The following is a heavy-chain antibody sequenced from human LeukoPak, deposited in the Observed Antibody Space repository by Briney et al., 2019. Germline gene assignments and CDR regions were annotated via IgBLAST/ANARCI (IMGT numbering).Heavy chain of an antibody. CDR1: GFTFRSYE. Sequence: TGGSLRLSCAASGFTFRSYEMNWVRHAPGRGLEWVSHISGGGESTVYPDAVKGRFIISRGNTKNSLYLQMNSLRVEDTGVYYCARGSGRRYEYWGQGVLVTVSP. CDR2: ISGGGEST. CDR3: ARGSGRRYEY. V-gene: IGHV3-48*03. D-gene: IGHD7-27*01. J-gene: IGHJ4*02.